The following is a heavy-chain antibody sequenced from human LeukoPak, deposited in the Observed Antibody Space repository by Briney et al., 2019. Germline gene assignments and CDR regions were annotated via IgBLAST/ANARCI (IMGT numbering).Heavy chain of an antibody. V-gene: IGHV4-39*01. Sequence: PSETLSLTCTVAGGSISSSSYFWGWIRQPPGKGLEWIGSIYYSGSTYYNPSLKSRVTISVDTSKNQFSLKLSSVTAADTAVYFCAGIAKTCSGGSCYWLFDYWGQGTLVTVSS. CDR3: AGIAKTCSGGSCYWLFDY. CDR2: IYYSGST. CDR1: GGSISSSSYF. D-gene: IGHD2-15*01. J-gene: IGHJ4*02.